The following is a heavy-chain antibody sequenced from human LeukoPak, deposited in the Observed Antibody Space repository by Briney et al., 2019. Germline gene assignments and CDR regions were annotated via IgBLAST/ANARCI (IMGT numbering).Heavy chain of an antibody. CDR2: IYYSGST. Sequence: PSETLSLTCTVSGGSISSGGYHWSWIRQHPGKGLEWIGYIYYSGSTYYNPSLKSRVTISVDTSKNQFSLKLSSATAADTAVYYCARDWRSFDAFDIWGQGTMVTVSS. CDR1: GGSISSGGYH. J-gene: IGHJ3*02. V-gene: IGHV4-31*03. D-gene: IGHD1-26*01. CDR3: ARDWRSFDAFDI.